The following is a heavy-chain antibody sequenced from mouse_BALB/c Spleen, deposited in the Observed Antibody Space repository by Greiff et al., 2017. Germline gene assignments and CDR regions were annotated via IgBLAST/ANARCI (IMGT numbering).Heavy chain of an antibody. CDR2: ISYSGST. V-gene: IGHV3-2*02. Sequence: EVQRVESGPGLVKPSQSLSLTCTVTGYSITSDYAWNWIRQFPGNKLEWMGYISYSGSTSYNPSLKSRISITRDTSKNQFFLQLNSVTTEDTATYYCARDGYYSDYWGQGTTLTVSS. CDR1: GYSITSDYA. D-gene: IGHD2-3*01. CDR3: ARDGYYSDY. J-gene: IGHJ2*01.